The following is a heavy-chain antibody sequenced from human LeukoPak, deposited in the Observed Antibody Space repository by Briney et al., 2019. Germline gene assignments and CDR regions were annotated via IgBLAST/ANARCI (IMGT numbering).Heavy chain of an antibody. CDR3: VKDTHPGYYDILTGPPPDY. CDR2: ISSSGGST. Sequence: GGSLRLSCSASGFTFSSYAMHWVRQAPGKGLEYVSAISSSGGSTYYADSVKGRFTISRDNSKNTLYLQMSSLRAEDTAVYYCVKDTHPGYYDILTGPPPDYWGQGTLVTVSS. V-gene: IGHV3-64D*09. J-gene: IGHJ4*02. CDR1: GFTFSSYA. D-gene: IGHD3-9*01.